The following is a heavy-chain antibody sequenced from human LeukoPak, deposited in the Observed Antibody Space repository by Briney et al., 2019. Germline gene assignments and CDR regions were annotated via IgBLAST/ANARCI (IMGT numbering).Heavy chain of an antibody. CDR1: GFTFSSYW. CDR2: INSDGSST. Sequence: PGGSLRLSCAASGFTFSSYWMHWVRQAPGKGLVWVSRINSDGSSTSYADSVKGRFTISRDNAKNTLYLQMNSLRAENTAAYYCSRARRPGYNWFDPWGQGTLVTVSS. CDR3: SRARRPGYNWFDP. V-gene: IGHV3-74*01. J-gene: IGHJ5*02. D-gene: IGHD6-6*01.